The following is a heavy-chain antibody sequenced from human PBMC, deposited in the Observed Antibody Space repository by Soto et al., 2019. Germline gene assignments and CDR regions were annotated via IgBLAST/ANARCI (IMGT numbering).Heavy chain of an antibody. Sequence: PSETLSLTCTVSGGSISSGGYYWSWIRQHPGKGLEWIGYIYYSGSTYYNPSLKSRVTISVDTSKNQFSLKLSSVTAADTAVYYCASLGELVDTAMGPYFDYWGQGTLVTVSS. CDR2: IYYSGST. D-gene: IGHD5-18*01. V-gene: IGHV4-31*03. J-gene: IGHJ4*02. CDR3: ASLGELVDTAMGPYFDY. CDR1: GGSISSGGYY.